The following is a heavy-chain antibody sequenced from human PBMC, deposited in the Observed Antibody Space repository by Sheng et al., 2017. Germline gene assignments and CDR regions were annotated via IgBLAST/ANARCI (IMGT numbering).Heavy chain of an antibody. J-gene: IGHJ5*02. CDR1: GFTFSSYA. Sequence: EVQLLESGGGLVQPGGSLRLSCAASGFTFSSYAMSWVRQAPGKGLEWVSAISGSGGSTYYADSVKGRFTISRDNSKNTLYLQMNSLRAEDTAVYYCAKDNYDSSGYYLGWFDPWGQGTLVTVSS. CDR3: AKDNYDSSGYYLGWFDP. V-gene: IGHV3-23*01. CDR2: ISGSGGST. D-gene: IGHD3-22*01.